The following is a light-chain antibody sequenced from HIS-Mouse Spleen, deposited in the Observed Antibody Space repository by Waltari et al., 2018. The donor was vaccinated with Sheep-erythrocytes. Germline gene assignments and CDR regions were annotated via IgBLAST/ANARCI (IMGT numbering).Light chain of an antibody. CDR1: SSNIGSNY. CDR3: AAWDDSLSGPV. CDR2: RNN. J-gene: IGLJ3*02. Sequence: QSVLTQPPSASGTPGQRVTIACSGSSSNIGSNYVYWYQQLPGTAPKLLIYRNNQRPSGVPAGFPGSRSGTSASLAISGLRSEDEADYYCAAWDDSLSGPVFGGGTKLTVL. V-gene: IGLV1-47*01.